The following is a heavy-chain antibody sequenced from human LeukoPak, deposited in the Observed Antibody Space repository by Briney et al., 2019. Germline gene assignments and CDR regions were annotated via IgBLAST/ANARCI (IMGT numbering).Heavy chain of an antibody. D-gene: IGHD3-10*01. CDR1: GGSFSGYY. CDR2: INHSGST. V-gene: IGHV4-34*01. CDR3: ARRKGLLWFGELLSEYDY. J-gene: IGHJ4*02. Sequence: SETLSLTCAVYGGSFSGYYWSWIRQPPGKGLEWIGEINHSGSTNYNPSLKSRVTISVDTSKNQFSLKLSSVTAADTAVYYCARRKGLLWFGELLSEYDYWGQGTLVTVSS.